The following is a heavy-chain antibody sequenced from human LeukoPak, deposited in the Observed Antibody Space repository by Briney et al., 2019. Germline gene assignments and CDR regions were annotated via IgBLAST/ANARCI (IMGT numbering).Heavy chain of an antibody. V-gene: IGHV3-74*03. J-gene: IGHJ4*02. CDR1: GFTFSSYD. CDR3: AREGRVSGYDFDC. D-gene: IGHD5-12*01. Sequence: PGGSLRLSCAASGFTFSSYDMHWVRQAPGKGLVWVSRINSDGSSITYADSVKGRFTISRDNAKNTLYLQMNSLRVEDTAVYYCAREGRVSGYDFDCWGQGTLVTVSS. CDR2: INSDGSSI.